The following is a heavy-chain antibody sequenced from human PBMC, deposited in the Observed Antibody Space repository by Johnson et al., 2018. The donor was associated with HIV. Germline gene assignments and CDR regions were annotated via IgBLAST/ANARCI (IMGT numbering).Heavy chain of an antibody. V-gene: IGHV3-66*03. D-gene: IGHD3-22*01. Sequence: EVQLVESGGGLIQPGGSLRLSCAASGFTVSSNYMSWVRQAPGKGLVWVSIIYSVGSTYYADSVRGRFTISRDNSKNTLYLQMNSLRAEDTAVYYCARDNGYYYDSSGSRNAFDIWGQGTMVTVSS. CDR1: GFTVSSNY. CDR3: ARDNGYYYDSSGSRNAFDI. J-gene: IGHJ3*02. CDR2: IYSVGST.